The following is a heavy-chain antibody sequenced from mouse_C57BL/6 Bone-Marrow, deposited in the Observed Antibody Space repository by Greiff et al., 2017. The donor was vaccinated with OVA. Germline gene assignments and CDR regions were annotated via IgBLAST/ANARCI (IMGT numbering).Heavy chain of an antibody. D-gene: IGHD1-1*01. CDR1: GFTFSDYY. CDR2: ISNGGGST. CDR3: ARQNPSVVATGAMDY. J-gene: IGHJ4*01. V-gene: IGHV5-12*01. Sequence: EVQLQESGGGLVQPGGSLKLSCAASGFTFSDYYMYWVRQTPEKRLEWVAYISNGGGSTYYPATVKGRFTISRDNAKNTLYLQMSRLKSEDTAMYYCARQNPSVVATGAMDYWGQGTSVTVSS.